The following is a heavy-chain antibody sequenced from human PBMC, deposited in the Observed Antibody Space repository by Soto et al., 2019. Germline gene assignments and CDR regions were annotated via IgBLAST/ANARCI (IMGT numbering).Heavy chain of an antibody. CDR1: GYTFTSYD. CDR3: ARDEFGDPGGS. J-gene: IGHJ5*02. D-gene: IGHD4-17*01. CDR2: MNLNSGYT. Sequence: RASVKVSCKASGYTFTSYDINWVRQATGQGLEWMGWMNLNSGYTGYAQKFQGRVTMTRDTSIRTAFMELRSLRSDDTAVDYCARDEFGDPGGSWGQGTLVTFSS. V-gene: IGHV1-8*01.